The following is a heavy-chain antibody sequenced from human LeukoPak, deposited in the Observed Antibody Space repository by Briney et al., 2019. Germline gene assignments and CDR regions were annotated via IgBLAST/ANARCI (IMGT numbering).Heavy chain of an antibody. CDR1: GGSISSYY. CDR3: ARDFYGSGSYYIDY. V-gene: IGHV4-4*07. CDR2: IDTSAST. J-gene: IGHJ4*02. Sequence: SETLSLTCTVSGGSISSYYWSWIRQPAGKGLEWIGRIDTSASTNYNPSLKSRVTMSVDTSKNQFSLKLSSVTAADTAVYYCARDFYGSGSYYIDYWGQGTLVTVSS. D-gene: IGHD3-10*01.